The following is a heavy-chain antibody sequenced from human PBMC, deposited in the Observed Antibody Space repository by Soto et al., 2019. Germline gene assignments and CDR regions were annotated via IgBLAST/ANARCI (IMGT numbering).Heavy chain of an antibody. Sequence: ASVKVSCKASGYTFTSYDINWVRQATGQGLEWMGWMNPNSGNTGYAQKFQGRVTMTRNTSISTAYMELSSLRSEDTAVYYCARDHYYDFWSGYGYYYYYGMDVWGQGTTVTVS. CDR1: GYTFTSYD. D-gene: IGHD3-3*01. CDR3: ARDHYYDFWSGYGYYYYYGMDV. V-gene: IGHV1-8*01. CDR2: MNPNSGNT. J-gene: IGHJ6*02.